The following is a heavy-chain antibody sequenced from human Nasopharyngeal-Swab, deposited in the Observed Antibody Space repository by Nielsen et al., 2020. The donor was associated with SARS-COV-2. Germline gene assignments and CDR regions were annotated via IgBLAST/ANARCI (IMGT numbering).Heavy chain of an antibody. CDR1: GYTFTDYA. J-gene: IGHJ6*03. CDR3: ARGGYIYGYTYDYYYMDV. Sequence: ASVKVSCKASGYTFTDYAMHWVRQAPGQRLEWMGWVNAANGNTKYSQKFQGRVTITTDTSARTANMELSSLRSEDTAVYYCARGGYIYGYTYDYYYMDVLGKGTTVTVSS. V-gene: IGHV1-3*01. D-gene: IGHD5-18*01. CDR2: VNAANGNT.